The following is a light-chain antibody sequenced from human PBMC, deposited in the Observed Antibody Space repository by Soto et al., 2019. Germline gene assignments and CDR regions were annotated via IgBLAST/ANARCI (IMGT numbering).Light chain of an antibody. CDR2: EVS. CDR1: SSDVGGYSY. V-gene: IGLV2-14*01. J-gene: IGLJ2*01. Sequence: QSALTQPASVSGSPGQSITISCTGTSSDVGGYSYVSWYQQHPGKTPKLMIYEVSNRPSGVSHRFSGSKSGNTASLTISGLQIEDEADYYCSSFSSITREVFGGGTQLTVL. CDR3: SSFSSITREV.